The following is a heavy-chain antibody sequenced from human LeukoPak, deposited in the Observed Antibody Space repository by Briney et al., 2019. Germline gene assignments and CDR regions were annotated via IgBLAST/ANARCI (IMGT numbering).Heavy chain of an antibody. CDR1: GFTFSSYW. V-gene: IGHV3-48*02. D-gene: IGHD2/OR15-2a*01. CDR3: VRGYYSNSFDF. Sequence: GGSLRLSCAASGFTFSSYWMSWVRQAPGKGLEWVSFISNSDDTRYYADSVRGRLTISRDDAKNSLYLQMSSLRDGDTAVYYCVRGYYSNSFDFWGQGTVVTVSS. CDR2: ISNSDDTR. J-gene: IGHJ3*01.